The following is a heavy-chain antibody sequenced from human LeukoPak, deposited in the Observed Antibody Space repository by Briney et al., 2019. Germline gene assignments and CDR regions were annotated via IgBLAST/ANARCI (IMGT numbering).Heavy chain of an antibody. V-gene: IGHV1-2*02. CDR1: GYTFTSYD. D-gene: IGHD4-17*01. CDR2: INPNSGGT. CDR3: ARAIRTVYYFDY. Sequence: ASVKVSCKASGYTFTSYDINWVRQATGQGLEWMGWINPNSGGTNYAQKFQGRVTMTRDTSISTAYMDLSRLRSDDTAVYYCARAIRTVYYFDYWGQGTLVTVSS. J-gene: IGHJ4*02.